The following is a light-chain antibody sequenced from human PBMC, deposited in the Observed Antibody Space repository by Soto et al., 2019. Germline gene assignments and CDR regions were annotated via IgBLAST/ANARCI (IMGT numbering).Light chain of an antibody. V-gene: IGKV3-11*01. CDR2: DAS. Sequence: PGERAILSCRAGQSVGTYLAWYQQKPGQAPRLLIYDASNRATGIPARFCGSGSGTDFTLTINSLEPEDFAVYYCQQSNNSPGTFGPGTKVDIK. CDR1: QSVGTY. J-gene: IGKJ3*01. CDR3: QQSNNSPGT.